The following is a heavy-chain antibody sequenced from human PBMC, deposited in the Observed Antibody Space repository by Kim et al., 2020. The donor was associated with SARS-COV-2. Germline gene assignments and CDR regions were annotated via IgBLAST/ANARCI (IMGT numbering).Heavy chain of an antibody. Sequence: SETLSLTCTVSGGSISSNYWSWIRQPPGKGLEWIGYITNSGSTNYNPSLKSRVTISVDTSKSLFSLRLSSMTAADTALYYCARGRYTWNYWYFDLWGRGTLVTVSS. CDR3: ARGRYTWNYWYFDL. J-gene: IGHJ2*01. V-gene: IGHV4-59*13. D-gene: IGHD1-20*01. CDR2: ITNSGST. CDR1: GGSISSNY.